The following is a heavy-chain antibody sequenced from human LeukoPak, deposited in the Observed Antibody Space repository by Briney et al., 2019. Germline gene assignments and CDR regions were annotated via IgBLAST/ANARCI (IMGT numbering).Heavy chain of an antibody. CDR3: AKDLRAAAAGTKPNAFDI. Sequence: GGPLRLSCAASGFTFSSYSMNWVRQAPGKGLEWVSAISGSGGSTYYADSVKGRFTISRDNSKNTLYLQMNSLRAEDTAVYYCAKDLRAAAAGTKPNAFDIWGQGTMVTVSS. J-gene: IGHJ3*02. CDR2: ISGSGGST. CDR1: GFTFSSYS. D-gene: IGHD6-13*01. V-gene: IGHV3-23*01.